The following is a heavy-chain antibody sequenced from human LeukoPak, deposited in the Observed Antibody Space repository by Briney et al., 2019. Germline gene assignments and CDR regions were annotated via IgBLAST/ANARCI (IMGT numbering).Heavy chain of an antibody. V-gene: IGHV1-24*01. Sequence: ASVKVSCKASGYTFTGYYMHWVRQAPGKGLEWMGGFDPEDGETIYAQKFQGRVTMTEDTSTDTAYMELSSLRSEDTAVYYCATGLIYSSYYFDYWGQGTLVTVSS. CDR1: GYTFTGYY. CDR3: ATGLIYSSYYFDY. CDR2: FDPEDGET. J-gene: IGHJ4*02. D-gene: IGHD2-21*01.